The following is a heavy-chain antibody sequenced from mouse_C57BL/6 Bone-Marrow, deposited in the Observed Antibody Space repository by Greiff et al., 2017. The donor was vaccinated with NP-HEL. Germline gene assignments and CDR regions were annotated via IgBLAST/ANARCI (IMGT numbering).Heavy chain of an antibody. D-gene: IGHD1-1*01. CDR1: GYTFTSYW. V-gene: IGHV1-72*01. Sequence: QVQLKQPGADLVKPGASVKLSCKASGYTFTSYWMHWVKQRPGRGLEWIGRIDPNSGGTKFNEKFKTKATLTVAKPSSTAYMQLSSLTSEDSAVYYCARYYYGSRGWYFDVWGTGTTVTGSS. CDR3: ARYYYGSRGWYFDV. CDR2: IDPNSGGT. J-gene: IGHJ1*03.